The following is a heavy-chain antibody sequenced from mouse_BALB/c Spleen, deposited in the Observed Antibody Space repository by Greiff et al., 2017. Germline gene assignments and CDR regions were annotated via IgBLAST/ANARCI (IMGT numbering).Heavy chain of an antibody. D-gene: IGHD2-12*01. Sequence: EVHLVESGGGLVKPGGSLKLSCAASGFAFSSYDMSWVRQTPEKRLEWVAYISSGGGSTYYPDTVKGRFTISRDNAKNTLYLQMSSLKSEDTAMYYCARHTTSYAMDYWGQGTSVTVSS. J-gene: IGHJ4*01. CDR2: ISSGGGST. CDR1: GFAFSSYD. V-gene: IGHV5-12-1*01. CDR3: ARHTTSYAMDY.